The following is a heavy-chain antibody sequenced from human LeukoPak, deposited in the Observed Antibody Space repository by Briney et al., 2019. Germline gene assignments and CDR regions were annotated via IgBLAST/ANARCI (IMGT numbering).Heavy chain of an antibody. J-gene: IGHJ6*04. Sequence: ASVKVSCKASGYTFTSYDINWVRQATGQGLEWMGWMNPNSGNTGYAQKFQGRVTITRDTSASTAYMELSSLRSEDTAVYYCARANYYGSGGADYYYYGMDVWGKGTTVTVSS. CDR3: ARANYYGSGGADYYYYGMDV. V-gene: IGHV1-8*01. D-gene: IGHD3-10*01. CDR2: MNPNSGNT. CDR1: GYTFTSYD.